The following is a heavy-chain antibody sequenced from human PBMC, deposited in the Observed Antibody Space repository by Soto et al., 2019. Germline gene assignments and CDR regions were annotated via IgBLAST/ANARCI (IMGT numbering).Heavy chain of an antibody. CDR1: GYTFTGYY. CDR3: AREVGGGRQYYFDS. Sequence: ASVKVSCKASGYTFTGYYIHWLRQAPRQGLEWMGWTNPSNGGTNYAQKFQGRVTMTRDTSLSIGYMELTTLRSDDTAVFYCAREVGGGRQYYFDSWGLGTLVTVSS. CDR2: TNPSNGGT. V-gene: IGHV1-2*02. J-gene: IGHJ4*02. D-gene: IGHD3-16*01.